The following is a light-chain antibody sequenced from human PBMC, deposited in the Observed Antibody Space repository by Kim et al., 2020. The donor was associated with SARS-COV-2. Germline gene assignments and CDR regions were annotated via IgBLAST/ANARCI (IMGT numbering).Light chain of an antibody. CDR2: LNSDGSH. J-gene: IGLJ3*02. Sequence: ASVKPTGTMSSGHSSYAIAWHQQQPGKGPRYLMKLNSDGSHSKGDGIPDRFSGSSSGAERYLTISSLQSEDEADYYCQTWDTGIRVFGGGTQLTVL. V-gene: IGLV4-69*01. CDR3: QTWDTGIRV. CDR1: SGHSSYA.